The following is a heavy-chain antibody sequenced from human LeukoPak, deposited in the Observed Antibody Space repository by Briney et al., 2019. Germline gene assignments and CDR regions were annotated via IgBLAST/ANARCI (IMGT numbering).Heavy chain of an antibody. J-gene: IGHJ6*03. V-gene: IGHV4-59*01. CDR2: IYYSGST. D-gene: IGHD5-12*01. CDR1: GGSISSYY. CDR3: ARDSDYDSYYYYYMDV. Sequence: SETLSLTRTVSGGSISSYYWSWIRPPPRTGLEGVGDIYYSGSTNYNPSLKSRVTISVDTSKNQFSLKLSSVTAADTAVYYCARDSDYDSYYYYYMDVWGKGTTVTVSS.